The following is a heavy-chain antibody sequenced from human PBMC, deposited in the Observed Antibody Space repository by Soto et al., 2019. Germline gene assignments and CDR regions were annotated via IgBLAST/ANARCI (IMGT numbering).Heavy chain of an antibody. Sequence: SETLSLTCTVSGGSISSSSYYWGWIRQPPGKGLEWIGSIYYSGSTYYNPSLKSRVTISVDTSKNQFSLKLSSVTAADTAVYYCASPQGYCSGGSCYSHFDYWGQGTLVTVSS. J-gene: IGHJ4*02. CDR2: IYYSGST. V-gene: IGHV4-39*01. CDR1: GGSISSSSYY. CDR3: ASPQGYCSGGSCYSHFDY. D-gene: IGHD2-15*01.